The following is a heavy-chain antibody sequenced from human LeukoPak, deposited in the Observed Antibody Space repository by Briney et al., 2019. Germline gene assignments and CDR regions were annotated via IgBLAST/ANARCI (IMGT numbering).Heavy chain of an antibody. Sequence: GGSLRLSCAASGSTFSRYWMSWVRQAPGKVLEWVANIKQDGSEKYYADSVKGRFTIFRDNAKNSLYVQVNSLRAEDTAVYYCARGGSRLLTSYIFDYWGQGTLVTVSS. V-gene: IGHV3-7*01. CDR1: GSTFSRYW. J-gene: IGHJ4*02. CDR2: IKQDGSEK. D-gene: IGHD3-16*01. CDR3: ARGGSRLLTSYIFDY.